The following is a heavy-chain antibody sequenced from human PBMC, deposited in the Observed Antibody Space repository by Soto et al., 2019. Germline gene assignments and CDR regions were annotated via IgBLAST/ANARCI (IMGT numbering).Heavy chain of an antibody. CDR2: IRSKAYGGTT. V-gene: IGHV3-49*03. Sequence: PGGSLRLSCTASGFTFGDYAMSWFRQAPGKGLEWVGFIRSKAYGGTTEYAASVKGRFTISRDDSKSIAYLQMNSLKTEDTGVYYCARGPHDYVAGMGRPIDYWGQGTLVTVSS. J-gene: IGHJ4*02. CDR3: ARGPHDYVAGMGRPIDY. D-gene: IGHD4-17*01. CDR1: GFTFGDYA.